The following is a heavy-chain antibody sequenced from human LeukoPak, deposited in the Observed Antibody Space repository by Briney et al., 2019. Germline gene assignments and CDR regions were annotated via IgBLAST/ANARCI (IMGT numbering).Heavy chain of an antibody. J-gene: IGHJ4*02. D-gene: IGHD3-3*02. CDR2: TYYRSKWYN. V-gene: IGHV6-1*01. Sequence: SQTLSLTCAISGDSVSSNSAAWNWIRPSPSRGLEWLGRTYYRSKWYNDYAVSVKSRITINPDTSKNQFSLQLNSVTPEDTAMYYCARGVLASGGLFDYWGQGTLVTVSS. CDR1: GDSVSSNSAA. CDR3: ARGVLASGGLFDY.